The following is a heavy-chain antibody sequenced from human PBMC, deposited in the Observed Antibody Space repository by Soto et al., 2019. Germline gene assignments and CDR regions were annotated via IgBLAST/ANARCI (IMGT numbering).Heavy chain of an antibody. CDR3: AKDYGRQAPGL. CDR1: GGTFSSFA. Sequence: QVQLVQSGSEVKKPGSSVKVSCKVSGGTFSSFAISWVRQAPGQGLEWIGGIIPAIGTPDHAPKFRGRVTITADESTSTAYLELSSLTSNNKTAYFCAKDYGRQAPGLWGQGTKVTVSS. D-gene: IGHD3-10*01. V-gene: IGHV1-69*01. J-gene: IGHJ3*01. CDR2: IIPAIGTP.